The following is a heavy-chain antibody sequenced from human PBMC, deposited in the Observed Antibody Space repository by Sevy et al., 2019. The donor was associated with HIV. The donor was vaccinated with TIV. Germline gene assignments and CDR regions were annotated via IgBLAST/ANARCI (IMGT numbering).Heavy chain of an antibody. Sequence: SETLSLTCAVSGGSIRSYYWSWIRQPPGKGLEWIGYIYYSGSTNWNPSLKSRVTIAVDTSKNQFSLKLSSVTAADTAVYYCARADDSSGYPLCDYWGQGTLVTVSS. CDR3: ARADDSSGYPLCDY. J-gene: IGHJ4*02. CDR1: GGSIRSYY. D-gene: IGHD3-22*01. V-gene: IGHV4-59*01. CDR2: IYYSGST.